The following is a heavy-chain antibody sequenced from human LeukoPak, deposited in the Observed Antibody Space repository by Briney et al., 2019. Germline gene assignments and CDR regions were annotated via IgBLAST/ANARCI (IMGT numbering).Heavy chain of an antibody. V-gene: IGHV4-34*01. CDR2: INHSGST. CDR3: ARGRTPHGRYYYYYYMDV. J-gene: IGHJ6*03. CDR1: GGSFSGYY. D-gene: IGHD4-23*01. Sequence: SETLSHTCAVYGGSFSGYYWSWIRQPPGKGLEWIGEINHSGSTNYNPSLKSRVTISVDTSKNQFPLKLSSVTAADTAVYYCARGRTPHGRYYYYYYMDVWGKGTTVTVSS.